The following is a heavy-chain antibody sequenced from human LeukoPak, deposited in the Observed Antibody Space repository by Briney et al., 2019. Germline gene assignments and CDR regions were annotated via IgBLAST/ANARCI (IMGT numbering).Heavy chain of an antibody. D-gene: IGHD1/OR15-1a*01. V-gene: IGHV1-24*01. J-gene: IGHJ6*02. CDR1: GYTLTELS. CDR3: ATPFSRQQRDYYYGMDV. Sequence: ASVKVFCKVSGYTLTELSMHWVRQAPGKGLEWMVGFGPEDGESIYAQKFQGRVTMTEDTSTDTDYMELSSLRSEDTAVYYCATPFSRQQRDYYYGMDVWGQGTTVTVSS. CDR2: FGPEDGES.